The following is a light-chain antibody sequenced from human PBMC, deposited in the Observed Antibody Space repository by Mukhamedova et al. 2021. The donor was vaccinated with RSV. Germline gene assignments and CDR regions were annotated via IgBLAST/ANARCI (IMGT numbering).Light chain of an antibody. V-gene: IGLV2-8*01. CDR2: EVS. J-gene: IGLJ3*02. CDR3: SSYAGSNKLV. CDR1: SSDVGGYNY. Sequence: GTSSDVGGYNYVSWYQQHPGKAPKLMIYEVSKRPSGVPDRFSGSKSGNTASLTVSGLQAEDEADYYCSSYAGSNKLVFGGGTKLT.